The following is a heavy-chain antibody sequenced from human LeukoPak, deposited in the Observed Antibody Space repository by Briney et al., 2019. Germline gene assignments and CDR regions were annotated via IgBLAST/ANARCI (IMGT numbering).Heavy chain of an antibody. CDR2: INPNSGGT. V-gene: IGHV1-2*02. CDR3: ARDSYYYDSSGQEP. CDR1: GYTFTGYY. Sequence: ASVKVSCKASGYTFTGYYMHLVRQAPGQGLEWMGWINPNSGGTNYAQKFQGRVTMTRDTSISTAYMELSRLRSDDTAVYYCARDSYYYDSSGQEPWGQGTLVTVSS. D-gene: IGHD3-22*01. J-gene: IGHJ5*02.